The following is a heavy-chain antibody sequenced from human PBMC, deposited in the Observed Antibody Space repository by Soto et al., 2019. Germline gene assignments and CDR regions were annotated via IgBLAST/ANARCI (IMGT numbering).Heavy chain of an antibody. V-gene: IGHV3-23*01. CDR2: ISGSGGST. Sequence: GGSLRLSCAASVFTFSSYAMSWVRQAPGKGLEWVSAISGSGGSTYYADSVKGRFTISRDNSKNTLYLQMNSLRAEDTAVYYCAKAPYGDYRNDAFDIWGQGTMVTVSS. J-gene: IGHJ3*02. CDR1: VFTFSSYA. D-gene: IGHD4-17*01. CDR3: AKAPYGDYRNDAFDI.